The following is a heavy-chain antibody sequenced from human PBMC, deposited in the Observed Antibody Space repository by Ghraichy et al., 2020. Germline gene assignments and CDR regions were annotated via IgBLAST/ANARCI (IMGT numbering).Heavy chain of an antibody. CDR3: AFVDAAPYNFNY. J-gene: IGHJ4*02. Sequence: VSLINGNGHYTHYADSVKGRFTISRDNSKNSLHLQMNSLRTEATAFYSCAFVDAAPYNFNYWGQGCLFSISS. V-gene: IGHV3-43*02. CDR2: INGNGHYT. D-gene: IGHD2-2*01.